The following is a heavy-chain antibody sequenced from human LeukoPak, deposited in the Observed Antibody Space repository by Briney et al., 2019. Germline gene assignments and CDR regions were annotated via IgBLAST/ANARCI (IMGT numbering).Heavy chain of an antibody. V-gene: IGHV1-69*05. CDR2: IIPIFGTA. Sequence: SVKVSCKASGYTFTGYYMHWVRQAPGQGLEWMGGIIPIFGTANYAQKFQGRVTITTDESTSTAYMELSSLRSEDTAVYYCASPSVAAPSYYYYYMDVWGKGTTVTVSS. CDR3: ASPSVAAPSYYYYYMDV. CDR1: GYTFTGYY. D-gene: IGHD6-6*01. J-gene: IGHJ6*03.